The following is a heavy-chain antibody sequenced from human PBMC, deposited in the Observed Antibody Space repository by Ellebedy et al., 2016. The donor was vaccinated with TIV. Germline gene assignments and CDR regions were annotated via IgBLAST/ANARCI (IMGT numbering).Heavy chain of an antibody. CDR3: ARTHYRFGIIDYLDY. D-gene: IGHD3-10*01. CDR2: ISAYNGNT. J-gene: IGHJ4*02. CDR1: DNSFTRFG. V-gene: IGHV1-18*04. Sequence: AASVKVSCKAYDNSFTRFGFTWVRQAPGQGLEWMGWISAYNGNTKYAQMFQDRFTMTTDTSTKTVYMELRSLRSDDTALYDCARTHYRFGIIDYLDYWGQGTLVTVSS.